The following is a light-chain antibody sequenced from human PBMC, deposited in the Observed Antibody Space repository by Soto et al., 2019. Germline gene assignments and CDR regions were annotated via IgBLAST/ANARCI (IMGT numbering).Light chain of an antibody. CDR1: QTVRNNY. J-gene: IGKJ4*01. CDR3: QQFSYPLT. V-gene: IGKV3-20*01. Sequence: EFVLTQSPGTLSLSPGERATLSCRASQTVRNNYLAWYQQKPGQAPRLLIYDASSRATGIPDRFSGGGSGTDFTLTISRLEPEDFAVYYCQQFSYPLTFGGGTKVDIK. CDR2: DAS.